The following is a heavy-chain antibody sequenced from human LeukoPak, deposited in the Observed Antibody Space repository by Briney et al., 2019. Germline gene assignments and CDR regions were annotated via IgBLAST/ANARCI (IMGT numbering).Heavy chain of an antibody. Sequence: ASVKVSCKASGYTFTGYYMHWVRQAPGQGLEWMGWINPNSGGTNYAQKFQGRVTMTRDTSISTAYMELSRLRSDDTAVYYCARFLAARQPGSAPDDAFDIWGQGTMVTVSS. CDR1: GYTFTGYY. J-gene: IGHJ3*02. V-gene: IGHV1-2*02. D-gene: IGHD6-6*01. CDR2: INPNSGGT. CDR3: ARFLAARQPGSAPDDAFDI.